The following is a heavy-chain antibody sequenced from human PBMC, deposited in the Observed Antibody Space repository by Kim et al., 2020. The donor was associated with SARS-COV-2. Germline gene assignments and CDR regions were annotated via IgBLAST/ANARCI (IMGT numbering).Heavy chain of an antibody. CDR3: VRHIQGDY. V-gene: IGHV3-7*01. J-gene: IGHJ4*02. Sequence: GGSLRLSCVVSGFPLSSYWMSWVRQAPGKGLEWVANIKQDGSEKYHVDSVKGRFTISRDNAKNSLYLQMNSLRAEDTAVYYCVRHIQGDYWGQGTLVTVSS. CDR1: GFPLSSYW. CDR2: IKQDGSEK.